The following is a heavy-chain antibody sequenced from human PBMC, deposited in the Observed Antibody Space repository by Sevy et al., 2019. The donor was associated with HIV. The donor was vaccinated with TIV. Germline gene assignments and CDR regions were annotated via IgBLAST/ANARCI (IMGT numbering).Heavy chain of an antibody. J-gene: IGHJ5*02. D-gene: IGHD2-15*01. CDR3: VCCFLNNWFDP. CDR1: GYTFIGYY. Sequence: ATVKVSCKASGYTFIGYYIHWVRQAPRQGLEYMGWINPNTGDTNSVQKFQGRVTMTRDTSINTAYMELSRLTSDDTAVYYCVCCFLNNWFDPWGQGTQVTVSS. V-gene: IGHV1-2*02. CDR2: INPNTGDT.